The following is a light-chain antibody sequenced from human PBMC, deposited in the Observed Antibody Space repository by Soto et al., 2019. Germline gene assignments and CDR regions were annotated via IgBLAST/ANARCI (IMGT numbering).Light chain of an antibody. V-gene: IGLV1-47*01. Sequence: QAVVTQPPSASGTPGQRVTISCSGSSSNIGSNYVYWYQHLPGTAPKVLIYKNSHRPSGVPDRFSGSKSDTSASLAISGLRSEDEAHYYCAVWDDSLSGVVFGGGTMLTVL. CDR1: SSNIGSNY. CDR2: KNS. J-gene: IGLJ3*02. CDR3: AVWDDSLSGVV.